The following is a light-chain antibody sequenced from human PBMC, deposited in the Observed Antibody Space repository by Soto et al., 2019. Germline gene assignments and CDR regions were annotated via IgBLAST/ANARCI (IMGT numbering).Light chain of an antibody. V-gene: IGKV3-15*01. J-gene: IGKJ2*01. CDR2: GAS. CDR3: QQYNNWPPYT. Sequence: EIVMTQSQATLSVFQGERATISCRASQSVTNKLAWYQQKPGQPPRLLIYGASTRATGIPARFSGSGSGTEFILTISGLQSEDFAVYYCQQYNNWPPYTFGQGTK. CDR1: QSVTNK.